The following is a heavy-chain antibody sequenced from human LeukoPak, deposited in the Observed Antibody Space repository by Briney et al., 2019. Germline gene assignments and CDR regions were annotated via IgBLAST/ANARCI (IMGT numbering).Heavy chain of an antibody. CDR1: GFTFSSYE. CDR2: ISSTGSNN. CDR3: ARDFYDSSGYHHDSFDI. D-gene: IGHD3-22*01. J-gene: IGHJ3*02. Sequence: AGGSLRLSCAASGFTFSSYEMNWVRQAPGKGLEWVSHISSTGSNNYHADSVKGRFTISRDNAKNSLYLQMNSLRAEDTAVYYCARDFYDSSGYHHDSFDIWGQGTMVTVSS. V-gene: IGHV3-48*03.